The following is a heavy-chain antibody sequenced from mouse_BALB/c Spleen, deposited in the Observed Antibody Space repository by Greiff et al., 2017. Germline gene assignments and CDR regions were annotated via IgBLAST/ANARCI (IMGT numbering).Heavy chain of an antibody. CDR2: ISYDGSN. CDR3: ARVGAYYGNYYAMDY. Sequence: EVHLVESGPGLVKPSQSLSLTCSVTGYSITSGYYWNWIRQFPGNKLEWMGYISYDGSNNYNPSLKNRISITRDTSKNQFFLKLNSVTTEDTATYYCARVGAYYGNYYAMDYWGQGTSVTVSS. V-gene: IGHV3-6*02. CDR1: GYSITSGYY. J-gene: IGHJ4*01. D-gene: IGHD2-10*01.